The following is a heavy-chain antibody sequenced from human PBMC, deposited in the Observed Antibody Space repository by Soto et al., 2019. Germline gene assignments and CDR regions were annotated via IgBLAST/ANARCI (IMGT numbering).Heavy chain of an antibody. CDR3: ASHYYDSSGYSYFDY. CDR1: GGSISSPNFY. D-gene: IGHD3-22*01. Sequence: SETLSLTCTVSGGSISSPNFYWSWIRQHPGKGLEWIGHIYYNGTTYYNPTLKSRVSISVDRSKNQFSLKLSSVTAADTALYYCASHYYDSSGYSYFDYWGQGTLVTVS. V-gene: IGHV4-31*03. CDR2: IYYNGTT. J-gene: IGHJ4*02.